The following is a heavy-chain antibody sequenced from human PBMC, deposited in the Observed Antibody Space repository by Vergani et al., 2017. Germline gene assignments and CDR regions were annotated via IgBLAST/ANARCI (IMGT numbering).Heavy chain of an antibody. J-gene: IGHJ4*02. Sequence: EVQLVQSGAEVKKPGESLRISCKGSGYSFTSYWISWVRQMPGKGLEWMGRFDPSDSYTNYSPSFQGHVTISADKSISTAYLQWSSLKASDTAMYYCARRKMYYYDSSGYYTYYFDYWGQGTLVTVSS. CDR2: FDPSDSYT. D-gene: IGHD3-22*01. V-gene: IGHV5-10-1*03. CDR1: GYSFTSYW. CDR3: ARRKMYYYDSSGYYTYYFDY.